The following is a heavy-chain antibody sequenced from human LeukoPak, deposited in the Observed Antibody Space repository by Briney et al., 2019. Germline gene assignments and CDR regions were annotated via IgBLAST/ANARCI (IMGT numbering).Heavy chain of an antibody. CDR1: GASISSYY. Sequence: SETPSLTCNVSGASISSYYWSWIRQPAGKGLEWIGRIYTTANTHYSPSFKSRATISIDRSKNQFSLKLPSVTAADTAVYYCARDRIWNDAGHDPFDIWGQGTMVTVSS. D-gene: IGHD1-1*01. J-gene: IGHJ3*02. CDR2: IYTTANT. CDR3: ARDRIWNDAGHDPFDI. V-gene: IGHV4-4*07.